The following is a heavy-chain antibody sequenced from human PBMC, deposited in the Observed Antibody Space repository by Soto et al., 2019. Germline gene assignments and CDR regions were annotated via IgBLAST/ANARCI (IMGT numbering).Heavy chain of an antibody. CDR1: GGTFSSYA. V-gene: IGHV1-69*13. D-gene: IGHD5-12*01. J-gene: IGHJ4*02. Sequence: GASVKVSCKTSGGTFSSYATSWVRQAPGQGLEWMGGIIPIFGTANYAQKFQGRVTITADESTSTAYMELSSLRSEDTAVYYCARLPVDIVATINYFDYWGQGTLVTVSS. CDR3: ARLPVDIVATINYFDY. CDR2: IIPIFGTA.